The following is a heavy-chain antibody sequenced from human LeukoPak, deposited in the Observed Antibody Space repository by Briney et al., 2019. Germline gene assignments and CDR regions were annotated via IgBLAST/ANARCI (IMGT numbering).Heavy chain of an antibody. V-gene: IGHV3-20*04. Sequence: GGSLRLSCAASGFTFEDNGMSWVRQAPGKGLEWVYGLNWNGGSTGYADTVKGRFTISRDNARNSLYLQMNSLRTEDTALYYCATHSYYYGSGSYPHYLDYWGQGTLVTVSA. J-gene: IGHJ4*02. CDR3: ATHSYYYGSGSYPHYLDY. D-gene: IGHD3-10*01. CDR2: LNWNGGST. CDR1: GFTFEDNG.